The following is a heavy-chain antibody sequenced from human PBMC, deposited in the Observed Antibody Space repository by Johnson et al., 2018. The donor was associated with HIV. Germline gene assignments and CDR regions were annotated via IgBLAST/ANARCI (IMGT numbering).Heavy chain of an antibody. CDR1: GFTFSSYG. J-gene: IGHJ3*02. CDR3: AKDGWEGYCSGGSCYSDAFDI. D-gene: IGHD2-15*01. V-gene: IGHV3-30*18. CDR2: ISYDGSNK. Sequence: QVQLVESGGGVVQPGRSLRLSCAASGFTFSSYGMHWVRQAPGKGLEWVAVISYDGSNKYYADSVNGRFTISRDNSKNTLYLQMNSLRAEDTAVYYCAKDGWEGYCSGGSCYSDAFDIWGQGTMVTVSS.